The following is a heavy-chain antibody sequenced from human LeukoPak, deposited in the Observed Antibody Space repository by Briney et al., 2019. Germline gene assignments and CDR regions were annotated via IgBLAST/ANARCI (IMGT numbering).Heavy chain of an antibody. CDR2: ISGSGVST. J-gene: IGHJ4*02. D-gene: IGHD3-10*01. CDR1: EFTFSSYG. CDR3: AKTRGIGELYISPFGDY. V-gene: IGHV3-23*01. Sequence: QPGGSLRLSCAASEFTFSSYGMIWVRQAPGMGLECVSGISGSGVSTYYADSVKGRFTISRDNSKNTLYLQMNSLRAEDTAVYYCAKTRGIGELYISPFGDYWGQGTLVTVSS.